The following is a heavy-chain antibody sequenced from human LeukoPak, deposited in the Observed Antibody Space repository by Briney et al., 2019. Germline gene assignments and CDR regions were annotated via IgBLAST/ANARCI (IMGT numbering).Heavy chain of an antibody. V-gene: IGHV4-34*01. Sequence: SETLSLTCAVYVGSFSGYYWSWTPQPPGKGREWIREINHSGSTNYNRSLKRRVTISVDTAKNQFSLKLSSVTAADTAVYCCARPGAAIGKGYFQHWGQGTLVTVSS. J-gene: IGHJ1*01. CDR2: INHSGST. CDR3: ARPGAAIGKGYFQH. CDR1: VGSFSGYY. D-gene: IGHD2-2*02.